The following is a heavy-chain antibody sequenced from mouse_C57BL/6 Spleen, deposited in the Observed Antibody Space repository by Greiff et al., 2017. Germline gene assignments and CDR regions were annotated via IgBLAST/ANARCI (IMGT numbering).Heavy chain of an antibody. Sequence: VQLQESGPGLVAPSQSLSITCTVSGFSFTSYAISWVRQPPGKGLEWLGVIWTGGGTNYNSALKSHMSISKANSKSKVFLKMNSLQTDDTAMDYCASGSSYSYWYFDVWGTGTTVTVAS. V-gene: IGHV2-9-1*01. D-gene: IGHD1-1*01. CDR3: ASGSSYSYWYFDV. CDR2: IWTGGGT. J-gene: IGHJ1*03. CDR1: GFSFTSYA.